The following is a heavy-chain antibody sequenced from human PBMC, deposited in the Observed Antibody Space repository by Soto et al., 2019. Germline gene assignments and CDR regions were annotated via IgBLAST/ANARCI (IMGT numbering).Heavy chain of an antibody. CDR1: GFTFSDYY. J-gene: IGHJ4*02. D-gene: IGHD1-7*01. Sequence: GGSLRLSCAASGFTFSDYYMSWIRQAPGKGLEWVSYISSSGSTIYYADSVKGRFTISRDNAKNSLYLQMNSLRAEDTAVYYCASEVITGTTLGDYWGQGTLVTVSS. V-gene: IGHV3-11*01. CDR2: ISSSGSTI. CDR3: ASEVITGTTLGDY.